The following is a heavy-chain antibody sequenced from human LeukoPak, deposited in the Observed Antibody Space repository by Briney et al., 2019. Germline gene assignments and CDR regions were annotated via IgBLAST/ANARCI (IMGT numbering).Heavy chain of an antibody. V-gene: IGHV3-53*01. Sequence: PGGSLRLSCAASGFTVSSNYMSWVRQAPGKGLEWVSVIYSGGSTYYADSVKGRFTISGDNSKNTLYLQMNSLRAEDTAVYYCARDVDFWSGYYPADWGQGTLVTVSS. CDR1: GFTVSSNY. D-gene: IGHD3-3*01. CDR2: IYSGGST. J-gene: IGHJ4*02. CDR3: ARDVDFWSGYYPAD.